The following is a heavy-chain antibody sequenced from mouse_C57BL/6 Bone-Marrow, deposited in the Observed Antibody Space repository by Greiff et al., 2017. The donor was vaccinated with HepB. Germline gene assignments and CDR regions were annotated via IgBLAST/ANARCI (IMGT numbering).Heavy chain of an antibody. CDR2: IYPGDGDT. D-gene: IGHD1-1*01. J-gene: IGHJ2*01. CDR3: ARWLNYYGSSYGY. V-gene: IGHV1-82*01. CDR1: GYAFSSSW. Sequence: QVQLQQSGHELVKPGASVKISCKASGYAFSSSWMNWVKQRPGKGLVWIGRIYPGDGDTNYNGKFKGKATLTADKSSSTAYMQLSSLTSEDSAVYFCARWLNYYGSSYGYGGQGTTLTVTS.